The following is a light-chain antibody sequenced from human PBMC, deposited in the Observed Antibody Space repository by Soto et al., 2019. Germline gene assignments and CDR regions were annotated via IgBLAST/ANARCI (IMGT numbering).Light chain of an antibody. J-gene: IGKJ4*01. V-gene: IGKV1-9*01. CDR1: QDIAIY. CDR2: AAS. CDR3: QQLNSYPLT. Sequence: IQLTQSPSSLSASVGDRVTITCRASQDIAIYLAWYQLKPGEAPKLLIYAASTLHGGVPSRFSGSGSGTDFALTISSLQPEDFATYYCQQLNSYPLTFGGGTKVDIK.